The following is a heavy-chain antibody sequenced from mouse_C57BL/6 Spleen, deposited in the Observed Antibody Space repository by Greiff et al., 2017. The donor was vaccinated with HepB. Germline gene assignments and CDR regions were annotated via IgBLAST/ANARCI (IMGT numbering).Heavy chain of an antibody. CDR2: IDPSDSYT. D-gene: IGHD1-1*01. CDR3: ARPYHYYGSSYWYFDV. V-gene: IGHV1-50*01. Sequence: VQLQQPGAELVKPGASVKLSCKASGYTFTSYWMQWVKQRPGQGLEWIGEIDPSDSYTNYNQKFKGKATLTVDTSSSTAYMQLSSLTSEDSAVYYCARPYHYYGSSYWYFDVWGTGTTVTVSS. J-gene: IGHJ1*03. CDR1: GYTFTSYW.